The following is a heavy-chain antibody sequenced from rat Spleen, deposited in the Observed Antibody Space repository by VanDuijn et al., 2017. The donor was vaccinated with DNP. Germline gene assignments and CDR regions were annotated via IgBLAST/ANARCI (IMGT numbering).Heavy chain of an antibody. CDR1: GFNFNDYL. CDR2: INKESSTI. CDR3: ARGPNYGGYLDYFDY. J-gene: IGHJ2*01. V-gene: IGHV4-2*01. Sequence: EVKLVESGGGLVQPGRSLKLSCAASGFNFNDYLMGWVRQAPGKGLERIGEINKESSTINYSPSSKDKFTISRDNAQNPLYLQMSKLGSEDTAIYYCARGPNYGGYLDYFDYWGQGVMVTVSS. D-gene: IGHD1-11*01.